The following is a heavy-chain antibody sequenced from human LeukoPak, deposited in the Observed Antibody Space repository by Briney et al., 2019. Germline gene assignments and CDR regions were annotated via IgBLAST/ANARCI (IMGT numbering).Heavy chain of an antibody. CDR3: ARQIAAAGKAGFDY. CDR2: IYTTGST. J-gene: IGHJ4*02. CDR1: GGSISSYY. D-gene: IGHD6-13*01. Sequence: SETLSLTCTVSGGSISSYYWTWSRQPAGEGLEWIGRIYTTGSTNYNTSLNSRATMSVDTSKNQFSLKLSSVTAADTAVYYCARQIAAAGKAGFDYWGQGTLVTVSS. V-gene: IGHV4-4*07.